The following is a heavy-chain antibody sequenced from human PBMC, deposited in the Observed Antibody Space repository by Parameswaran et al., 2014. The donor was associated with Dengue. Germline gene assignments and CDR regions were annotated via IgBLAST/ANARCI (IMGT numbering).Heavy chain of an antibody. J-gene: IGHJ4*02. D-gene: IGHD2/OR15-2a*01. CDR3: ARGLSPRGGHY. CDR2: INPNSGGT. Sequence: WVRQAPGQGLEWMGWINPNSGGTNYAQKFQGRVTMTRDTSISTAYMELSRLRSDDTAVYYCARGLSPRGGHYWGQGTLVTVSS. V-gene: IGHV1-2*02.